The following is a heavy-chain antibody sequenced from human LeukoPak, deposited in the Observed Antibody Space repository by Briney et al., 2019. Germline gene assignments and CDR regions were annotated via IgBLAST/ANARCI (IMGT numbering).Heavy chain of an antibody. V-gene: IGHV4-61*08. D-gene: IGHD2-21*01. J-gene: IGHJ4*02. CDR2: IHDSGST. Sequence: SETLSLTCTVSGVSVSTDDYYWSWIRQPPGKGLEWIGYIHDSGSTNYNPSLKSRVTISVDTSKNQFSLRLSSVSAADAAVYYCARDLVNWGQGTLVTVSS. CDR3: ARDLVN. CDR1: GVSVSTDDYY.